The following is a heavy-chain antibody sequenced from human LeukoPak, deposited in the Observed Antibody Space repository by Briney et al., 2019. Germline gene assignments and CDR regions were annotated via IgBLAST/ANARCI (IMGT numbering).Heavy chain of an antibody. CDR1: GFTFSNAW. J-gene: IGHJ4*02. Sequence: WGSLRLSCAASGFTFSNAWMSWVRQAPGKGLEWVGRIKSKTDGGTTDYAAPVKGRFTISRDDSKNTLYLQMNSLKTEDTAVYYCTTDILTGSYFDYWGQGTLVTVSS. D-gene: IGHD3-9*01. V-gene: IGHV3-15*01. CDR3: TTDILTGSYFDY. CDR2: IKSKTDGGTT.